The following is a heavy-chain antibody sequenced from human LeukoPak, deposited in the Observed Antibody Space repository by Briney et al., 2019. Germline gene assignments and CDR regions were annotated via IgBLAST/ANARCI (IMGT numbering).Heavy chain of an antibody. D-gene: IGHD3-22*01. CDR1: GFTFSSYG. Sequence: PGRSLRLSCAASGFTFSSYGMHWVRQAPGKGLEWVAVISYDGSNKYYADSVKGRFTISRDNSKNTLYLQMNSLRAEDTAVYHCANPYYDSSGLSDDAFDIWGQGTMVTVSS. CDR3: ANPYYDSSGLSDDAFDI. V-gene: IGHV3-30*18. J-gene: IGHJ3*02. CDR2: ISYDGSNK.